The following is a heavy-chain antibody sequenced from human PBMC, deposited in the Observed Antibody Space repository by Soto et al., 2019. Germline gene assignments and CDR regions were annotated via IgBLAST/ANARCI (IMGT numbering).Heavy chain of an antibody. CDR2: IRSKAYAGTT. J-gene: IGHJ6*02. Sequence: EVQLVESGGGWVKPGRSLRLSCTASGFTFGDYAMSWFRQAPGKGLEWVGFIRSKAYAGTTEYAASVKGRYTISRDDSKSIAYLHTNSLKTEDPDVYYCTHSKGCSSTSCKRVLPEWDVWGQGTTVTVSS. V-gene: IGHV3-49*05. CDR3: THSKGCSSTSCKRVLPEWDV. CDR1: GFTFGDYA. D-gene: IGHD2-2*01.